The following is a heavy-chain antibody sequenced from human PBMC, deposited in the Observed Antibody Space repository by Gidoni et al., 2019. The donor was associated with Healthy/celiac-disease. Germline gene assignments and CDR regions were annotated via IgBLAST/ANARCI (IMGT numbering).Heavy chain of an antibody. D-gene: IGHD6-13*01. CDR2: IYYSGST. J-gene: IGHJ5*02. Sequence: QVPLQESGPGLVKPSQTLSLTCPVSGGSISSGGYYWSWIRQHPGKGLEWIGYIYYSGSTYYNPSLKSRVTISVDTSKNQFSLKLSSVTAADTAVYYCARSDIAAAGGGWFDPWGQGTLVTVSS. CDR3: ARSDIAAAGGGWFDP. CDR1: GGSISSGGYY. V-gene: IGHV4-31*03.